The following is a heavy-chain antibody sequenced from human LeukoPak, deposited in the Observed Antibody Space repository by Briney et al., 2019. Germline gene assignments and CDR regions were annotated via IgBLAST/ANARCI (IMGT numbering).Heavy chain of an antibody. V-gene: IGHV3-23*01. CDR1: GCTFSSYA. Sequence: GGSLRLSCAASGCTFSSYAMSWVRQAPGKGLEWVSAISGSGGRTYYADSVKGRFTISRDNSENTLYLQMNSLRAEDTAAYYCANSEQWPDLTANWFDPWGQGTLVTVSS. CDR2: ISGSGGRT. J-gene: IGHJ5*02. CDR3: ANSEQWPDLTANWFDP. D-gene: IGHD6-19*01.